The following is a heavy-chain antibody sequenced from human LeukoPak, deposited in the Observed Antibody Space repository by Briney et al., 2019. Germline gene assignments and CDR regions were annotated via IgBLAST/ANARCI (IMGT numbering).Heavy chain of an antibody. CDR1: GYSLTSQW. J-gene: IGHJ4*02. CDR2: IYPGDSDT. Sequence: GESLKISCKGSGYSLTSQWIGWVRQMPGKGLEWMGIIYPGDSDTRYSPTFQGQVTISADKSISTAYLQWSSLKASDTAMYYCARHRGDYVWGSYRDRYFDYWGQGTLVTVSS. V-gene: IGHV5-51*01. D-gene: IGHD3-16*02. CDR3: ARHRGDYVWGSYRDRYFDY.